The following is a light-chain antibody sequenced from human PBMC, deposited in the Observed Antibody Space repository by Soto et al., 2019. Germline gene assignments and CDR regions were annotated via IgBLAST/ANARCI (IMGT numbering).Light chain of an antibody. Sequence: EIVLTQSPATLSLSPGERATLSCRASQSVSSYLAWYQQKPGQAPRLLIYDASNSATGIPARFSGSGSGTDFSLTSSGLEPEDFAGYYCQQRSDWPPLTFGGGTKVEIK. CDR3: QQRSDWPPLT. V-gene: IGKV3-11*01. CDR1: QSVSSY. CDR2: DAS. J-gene: IGKJ4*01.